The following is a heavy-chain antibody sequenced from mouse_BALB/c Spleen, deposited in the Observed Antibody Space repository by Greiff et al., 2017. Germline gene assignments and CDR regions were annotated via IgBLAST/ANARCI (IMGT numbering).Heavy chain of an antibody. CDR3: ARGDGRDY. D-gene: IGHD1-1*01. Sequence: EVQLVESGGGLVKPGGSLTLSCAASGFTFSSYAMSWVRQTPEKRLEWVATISSGGSYTYYPDSVKGRFTISRDNAKNTLYLQMSSLRSEDTAMYYCARGDGRDYWGQGTTLTVSS. CDR2: ISSGGSYT. CDR1: GFTFSSYA. J-gene: IGHJ2*01. V-gene: IGHV5-9-3*01.